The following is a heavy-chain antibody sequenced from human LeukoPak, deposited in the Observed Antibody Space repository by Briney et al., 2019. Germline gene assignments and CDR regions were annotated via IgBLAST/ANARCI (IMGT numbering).Heavy chain of an antibody. J-gene: IGHJ4*02. Sequence: GGSLRLSCAASGFTFNTYAMSWVRQAPGKGLEWVSAISGSGGSTYYADSVKGRFTISRDNSKNTLYLQTNSLRAEDTAVYYCAKNLGPVDYWGQGTLVTVSS. V-gene: IGHV3-23*01. CDR2: ISGSGGST. CDR3: AKNLGPVDY. CDR1: GFTFNTYA.